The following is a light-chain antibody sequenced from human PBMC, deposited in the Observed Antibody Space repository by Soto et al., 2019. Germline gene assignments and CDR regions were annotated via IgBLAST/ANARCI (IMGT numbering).Light chain of an antibody. CDR2: GAS. CDR3: QHYNSYSEA. J-gene: IGKJ1*01. V-gene: IGKV3-15*01. Sequence: EIVLTQSTATLSFSPGERATLSCRASQSVIRYLAWYQQRPGQAPRLLIYGASTRATGIPARFSGSGSGTEFTLTISSLQPDDFATYYCQHYNSYSEAFGQGTKVDIK. CDR1: QSVIRY.